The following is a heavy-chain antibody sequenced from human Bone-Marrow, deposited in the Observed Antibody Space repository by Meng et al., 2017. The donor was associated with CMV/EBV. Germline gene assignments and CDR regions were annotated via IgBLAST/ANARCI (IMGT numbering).Heavy chain of an antibody. CDR2: ISSSGSTI. J-gene: IGHJ4*02. CDR1: GFTFSSYE. V-gene: IGHV3-48*03. D-gene: IGHD1-7*01. Sequence: GESLKISCAASGFTFSSYEMNWVRQAPGKGLEWVSYISSSGSTIYYADSVKGRFTISRDNAKNSLYLQMNSLRAEDTAVYYCARAKGWNYAYYFDYWGQGTLVTVSS. CDR3: ARAKGWNYAYYFDY.